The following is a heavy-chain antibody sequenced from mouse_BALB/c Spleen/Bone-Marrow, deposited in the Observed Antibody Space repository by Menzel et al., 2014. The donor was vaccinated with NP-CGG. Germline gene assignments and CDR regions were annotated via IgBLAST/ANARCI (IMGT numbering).Heavy chain of an antibody. J-gene: IGHJ2*01. V-gene: IGHV14-3*02. D-gene: IGHD2-2*01. CDR3: ASYVYGYYFDY. Sequence: VQLKQSGAELVKPGASVKLSCTASGFSIKDTYIHWVKQRPEQGLEWIGRIDPANDNTKYDPKFQGKATITADTSSSTAYLQLSSLTSEDTAVYYCASYVYGYYFDYWGQGTTLTVSS. CDR2: IDPANDNT. CDR1: GFSIKDTY.